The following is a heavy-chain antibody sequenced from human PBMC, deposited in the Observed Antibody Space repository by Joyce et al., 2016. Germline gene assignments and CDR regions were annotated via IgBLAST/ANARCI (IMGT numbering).Heavy chain of an antibody. CDR3: AKDCHYSSGYYEGFDY. Sequence: QVQLVDSGGGVVQPGRSLRLSCVASGFTFSNYGMHWVGQAPGKGVEWVAFISYDGSNKYYSDAVEGRFTISRDNSRNTVYLQMNSLRPEDTAVYYCAKDCHYSSGYYEGFDYWGQGTLVTVSS. J-gene: IGHJ4*02. CDR1: GFTFSNYG. V-gene: IGHV3-30*18. CDR2: ISYDGSNK. D-gene: IGHD3-22*01.